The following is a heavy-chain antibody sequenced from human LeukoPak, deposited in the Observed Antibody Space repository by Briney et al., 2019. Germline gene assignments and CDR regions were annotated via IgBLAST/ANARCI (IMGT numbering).Heavy chain of an antibody. CDR2: INHSGYT. J-gene: IGHJ4*02. D-gene: IGHD4-17*01. V-gene: IGHV4-34*01. Sequence: PSETLSLTCAVSGVSFNDYYWSWVRQTPGKGLEWIGEINHSGYTNDSPSLKSRVTLSIDTTRKQFSLNLRSVTVADTGIYYCTRMTTGHDYWGQGTLVTVSS. CDR3: TRMTTGHDY. CDR1: GVSFNDYY.